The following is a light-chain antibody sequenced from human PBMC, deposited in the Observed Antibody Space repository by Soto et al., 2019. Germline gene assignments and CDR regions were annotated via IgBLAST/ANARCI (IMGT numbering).Light chain of an antibody. CDR3: QQRSNRFT. V-gene: IGKV3-11*01. CDR1: QSVSSY. Sequence: EIVLTQSPATLSLSPGERATLSCRASQSVSSYLAWYQQKPGQAPRLLIYDASNRATGIPARFSGSGSGTDFTLTISSLEPEVFAVYYCQQRSNRFTFGPGTKVDIK. J-gene: IGKJ3*01. CDR2: DAS.